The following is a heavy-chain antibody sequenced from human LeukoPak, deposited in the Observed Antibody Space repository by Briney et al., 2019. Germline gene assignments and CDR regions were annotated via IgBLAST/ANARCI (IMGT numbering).Heavy chain of an antibody. CDR3: TRDRPVHGSGSFSDT. Sequence: GGSLRLSCAASGFTFSTYAMNWVRQAPGKGLEWVSYISRSGSTMYYADSAKGRFFISRDNAKNSLYLQMNNLRAEDTAVYYCTRDRPVHGSGSFSDTWGQGTLVTVSS. D-gene: IGHD3-10*01. CDR2: ISRSGSTM. J-gene: IGHJ5*02. V-gene: IGHV3-48*04. CDR1: GFTFSTYA.